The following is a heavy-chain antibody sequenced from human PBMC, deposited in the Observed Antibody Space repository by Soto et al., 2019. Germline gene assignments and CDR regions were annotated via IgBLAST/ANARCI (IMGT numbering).Heavy chain of an antibody. CDR1: GFTFSNAW. Sequence: GGSLRLSCAASGFTFSNAWMNWVRQAPGKGLEWVGHIKSKTDGGTTDYAAPVKGRFTISRDDSKNTLYLQMNSLKTEDTAVYYCTTFYTNHYGMDVWGQGTTVTVSS. V-gene: IGHV3-15*07. J-gene: IGHJ6*02. CDR2: IKSKTDGGTT. D-gene: IGHD3-16*01. CDR3: TTFYTNHYGMDV.